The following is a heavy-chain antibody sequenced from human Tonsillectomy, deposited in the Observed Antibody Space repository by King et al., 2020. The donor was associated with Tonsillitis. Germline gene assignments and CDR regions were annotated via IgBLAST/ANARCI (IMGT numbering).Heavy chain of an antibody. Sequence: VQLVESGGGVVQPGGSLRLSCAASGFTFSSYAMHWVRQAPGKGMEWVAFIRYDGSNKYYADSVKGRLTIYRDNSKNTLYLQMNRLRVEDTAVYYCAKDDGAVAGTGRGFDYWGQGTLVTVSS. CDR1: GFTFSSYA. CDR2: IRYDGSNK. CDR3: AKDDGAVAGTGRGFDY. J-gene: IGHJ4*02. V-gene: IGHV3-30*02. D-gene: IGHD6-19*01.